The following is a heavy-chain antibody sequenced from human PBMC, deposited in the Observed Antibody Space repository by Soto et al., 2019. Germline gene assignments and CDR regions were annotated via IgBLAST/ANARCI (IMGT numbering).Heavy chain of an antibody. V-gene: IGHV3-33*01. J-gene: IGHJ4*02. CDR1: GFTFSRYG. Sequence: QVQLAESGGGVVQPGRSLRLSCVASGFTFSRYGMHWVRQAPGKGLEWVAVIWYDGSDKYYADPVKGRFTISRDNSKNTLYLQMNSLRGEDTAVYYCAMGYHYDRSGSPLDYWGQGTLVTVSS. CDR2: IWYDGSDK. CDR3: AMGYHYDRSGSPLDY. D-gene: IGHD3-22*01.